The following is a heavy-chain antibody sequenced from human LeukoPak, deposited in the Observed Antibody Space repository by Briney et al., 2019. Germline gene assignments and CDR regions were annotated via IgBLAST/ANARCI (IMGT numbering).Heavy chain of an antibody. V-gene: IGHV3-48*03. Sequence: GGSLRLSCAASGFTFSTYEMNWVRQAPGKGLEWVSYISSSGSTIYYADSVKGRFTISRDNAKNSLYLQMNSLRAEDTAVYYCARVLPRGYYYYGMDVWGQGTTVTVSS. CDR1: GFTFSTYE. J-gene: IGHJ6*02. D-gene: IGHD3-10*01. CDR3: ARVLPRGYYYYGMDV. CDR2: ISSSGSTI.